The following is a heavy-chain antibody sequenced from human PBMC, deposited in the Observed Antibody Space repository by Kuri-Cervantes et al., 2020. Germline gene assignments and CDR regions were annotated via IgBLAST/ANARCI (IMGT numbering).Heavy chain of an antibody. CDR1: GFTVSSNY. CDR3: AKRTAEGGSFDY. J-gene: IGHJ4*02. Sequence: GESLKISCAASGFTVSSNYMSWVRQAPGKGLEWVSVIYSCRSTYYADSVKGQFTISRDNSRNTMDLQMNSLRAEDTAVYYCAKRTAEGGSFDYWGQGAVVTVSS. V-gene: IGHV3-53*01. D-gene: IGHD7-27*01. CDR2: IYSCRST.